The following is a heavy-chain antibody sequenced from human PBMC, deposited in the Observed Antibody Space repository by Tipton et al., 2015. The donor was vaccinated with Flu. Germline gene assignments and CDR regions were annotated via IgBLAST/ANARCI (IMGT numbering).Heavy chain of an antibody. CDR3: ARHTGDSVRGIIDY. Sequence: TLSLTCVVSGYSISSGYYWGWVRQPPGKGLEWIGTIYHSGSTYYNPSLKSRVTISVDTSKNQFSLKLSSVTAADTADYYCARHTGDSVRGIIDYWGQGTLVTVSS. CDR1: GYSISSGYY. V-gene: IGHV4-38-2*01. J-gene: IGHJ4*02. CDR2: IYHSGST. D-gene: IGHD3-10*02.